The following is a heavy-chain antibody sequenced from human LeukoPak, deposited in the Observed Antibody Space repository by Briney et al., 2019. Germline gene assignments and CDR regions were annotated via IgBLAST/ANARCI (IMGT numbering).Heavy chain of an antibody. CDR1: GGSISSHY. Sequence: SETLPLTCTVSGGSISSHYWSWIRRPPGKGLEWIGYIYYSGRTNYNPSLKSRVTISVDTSKNQFSLKLSSVTAADTAVYYCARAYGDYYYYYYYMDVWGKGTTVTVSS. CDR2: IYYSGRT. J-gene: IGHJ6*03. D-gene: IGHD4-17*01. CDR3: ARAYGDYYYYYYYMDV. V-gene: IGHV4-59*11.